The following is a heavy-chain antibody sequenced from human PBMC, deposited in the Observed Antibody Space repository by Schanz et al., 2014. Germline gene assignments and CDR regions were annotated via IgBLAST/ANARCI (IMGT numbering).Heavy chain of an antibody. Sequence: EVQLLDSGGGLVQPGGSLRLSCAASGFTFSTYAMSWVRQAPGKGLEWVSAISGSGGSTYYADSVKGRFTISRDNSKNTLYLHMNSLRAEDTAVYYCAREQIMAAAGLVDYWGHGTLVTVSS. V-gene: IGHV3-23*01. CDR2: ISGSGGST. J-gene: IGHJ4*01. CDR3: AREQIMAAAGLVDY. D-gene: IGHD6-13*01. CDR1: GFTFSTYA.